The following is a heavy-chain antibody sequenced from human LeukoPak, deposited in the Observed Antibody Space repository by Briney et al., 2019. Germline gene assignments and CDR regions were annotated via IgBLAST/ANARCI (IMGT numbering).Heavy chain of an antibody. CDR1: GGSTRSYY. CDR3: ATQTSSSSGHFDF. CDR2: IYTSGST. J-gene: IGHJ4*02. V-gene: IGHV4-4*09. Sequence: SETLSLTCAVSGGSTRSYYWSWIRQPPGKGLEWIGYIYTSGSTKYNPSLKSRVSISVDTSKNHFSLKLSSVTAADPAVYYCATQTSSSSGHFDFWGQGTLVTVSS. D-gene: IGHD6-6*01.